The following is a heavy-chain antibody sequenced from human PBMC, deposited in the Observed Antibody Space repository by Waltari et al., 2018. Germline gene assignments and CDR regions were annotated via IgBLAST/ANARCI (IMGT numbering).Heavy chain of an antibody. CDR2: ISSSGSTI. CDR1: GFTFSSSE. J-gene: IGHJ4*02. CDR3: ARGYSSSWYSPPIDY. V-gene: IGHV3-48*03. Sequence: EVQLVESGGGLVQPGGSLSLSCAASGFTFSSSEMNWVRQAPGKGLEWVSYISSSGSTIYYADSVKGRFTISRDNAKNSLYLQMNSLRAEDTAVYYCARGYSSSWYSPPIDYWGQGTLVTVSS. D-gene: IGHD6-13*01.